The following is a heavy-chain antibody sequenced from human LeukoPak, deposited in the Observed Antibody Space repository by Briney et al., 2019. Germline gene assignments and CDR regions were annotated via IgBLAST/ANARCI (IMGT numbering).Heavy chain of an antibody. CDR2: IYYSGST. CDR1: GGSISSYY. J-gene: IGHJ6*02. CDR3: ARVSSSWIYGMDV. D-gene: IGHD6-13*01. Sequence: SQTLSLTCTVSGGSISSYYWSWIRQPPGKGLEWIGYIYYSGSTNYNPSLKSRVTISVDTSKNQFPLKLSSVTAADTAVYYCARVSSSWIYGMDVWGQGTTVTVSS. V-gene: IGHV4-59*01.